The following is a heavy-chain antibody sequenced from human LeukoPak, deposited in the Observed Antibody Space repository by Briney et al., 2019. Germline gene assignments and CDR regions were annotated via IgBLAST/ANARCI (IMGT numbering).Heavy chain of an antibody. CDR1: GFTFSSYA. Sequence: PGGSLRLSCAASGFTFSSYAMSWVRQAPGKGLEWVANIKQDGSEKYYVDSVKGRFTISRDNAKNSLYLQMNSLRAEDTAVYYCARGSPLYGMDVWGQGTTVTVSS. CDR3: ARGSPLYGMDV. V-gene: IGHV3-7*01. J-gene: IGHJ6*02. CDR2: IKQDGSEK.